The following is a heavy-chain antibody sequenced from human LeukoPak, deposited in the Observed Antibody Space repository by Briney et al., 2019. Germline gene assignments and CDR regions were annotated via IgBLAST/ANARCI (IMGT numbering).Heavy chain of an antibody. V-gene: IGHV3-48*04. J-gene: IGHJ4*02. D-gene: IGHD3-3*01. CDR3: ARDYDFWSGYYDY. CDR1: GFTFSSYT. Sequence: GGSLRLSCAASGFTFSSYTMNWVRQAPGKGLEWVSYISSSSSTIYYADSVKGRFTISRDNAKNSLYLQMNSLRAEDTAVYYCARDYDFWSGYYDYWGQGTLVTVSS. CDR2: ISSSSSTI.